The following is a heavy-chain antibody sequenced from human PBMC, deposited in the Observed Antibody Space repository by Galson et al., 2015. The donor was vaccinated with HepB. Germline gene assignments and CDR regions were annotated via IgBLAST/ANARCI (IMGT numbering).Heavy chain of an antibody. CDR2: IYHSGSN. D-gene: IGHD3-3*01. J-gene: IGHJ5*02. CDR1: GVSVNSYDSY. V-gene: IGHV4-61*08. CDR3: ARDRGYRSGWFDH. Sequence: ETLSLTCTVSGVSVNSYDSYWSWIRQPPGKGLEWIGFIYHSGSNNYNPSLKSRVVFSLDTSKNQFSLRLNSVTAADTAIYYCARDRGYRSGWFDHWGQGAPVIVSS.